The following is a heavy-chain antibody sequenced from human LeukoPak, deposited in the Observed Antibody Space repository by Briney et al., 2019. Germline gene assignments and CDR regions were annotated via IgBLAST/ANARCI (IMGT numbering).Heavy chain of an antibody. CDR3: ARGGRDIVVVVAATPNPYNWFDP. CDR2: INHSGST. V-gene: IGHV4-34*01. CDR1: GGSFSGYY. D-gene: IGHD2-15*01. J-gene: IGHJ5*02. Sequence: NPSETLSLTCAVYGGSFSGYYWSWIRQSPGKGLEWIGEINHSGSTNYNPSLKSRVTISVDTSKNQFSLKLSSVTAADTAVYYCARGGRDIVVVVAATPNPYNWFDPWGQGTLVTVSS.